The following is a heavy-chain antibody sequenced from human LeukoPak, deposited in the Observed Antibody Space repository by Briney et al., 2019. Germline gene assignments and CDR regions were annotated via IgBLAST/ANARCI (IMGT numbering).Heavy chain of an antibody. Sequence: GGSLSSSCAALGFTSRSFGMTWVGKAPGRGLGWVEVISYDGSNKYYADSVKGRFTISRDNSKNTLYLQMNSLRAEDTAVYYCAKDGYDFWSGYYPPVYYFDYWGQGTLVTVSS. J-gene: IGHJ4*02. D-gene: IGHD3-3*01. CDR2: ISYDGSNK. CDR1: GFTSRSFG. CDR3: AKDGYDFWSGYYPPVYYFDY. V-gene: IGHV3-30*18.